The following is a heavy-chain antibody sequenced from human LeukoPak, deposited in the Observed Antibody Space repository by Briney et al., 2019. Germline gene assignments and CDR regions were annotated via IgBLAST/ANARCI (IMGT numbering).Heavy chain of an antibody. Sequence: GGSLRLSCAASGFTFSSYWMSWVRQAPGKGLEWVANIKQDGSEKYYVDSVKGRFTISRDNAKNSLYLQMSSLRAEDTAAYYFARVVTTSIDYYYYYRDVWAQGPRSPSP. V-gene: IGHV3-7*01. D-gene: IGHD2-21*02. CDR1: GFTFSSYW. CDR2: IKQDGSEK. J-gene: IGHJ6*03. CDR3: ARVVTTSIDYYYYYRDV.